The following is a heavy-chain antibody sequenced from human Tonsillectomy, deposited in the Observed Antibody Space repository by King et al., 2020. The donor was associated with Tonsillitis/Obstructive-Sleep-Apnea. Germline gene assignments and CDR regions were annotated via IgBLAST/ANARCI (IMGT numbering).Heavy chain of an antibody. D-gene: IGHD1-14*01. CDR3: AHRRDHKRAFDY. CDR1: GFSLSTSGVG. V-gene: IGHV2-5*02. J-gene: IGHJ4*02. Sequence: TLKESGPTLVKPTQTLTLTCTFSGFSLSTSGVGVGWIRQPPGQALEWLALIYWDDAKRYSPSLKNRLTITKDTSKNQVVLTMTNMDPIDTAAYYCAHRRDHKRAFDYWGQGTLVTVSS. CDR2: IYWDDAK.